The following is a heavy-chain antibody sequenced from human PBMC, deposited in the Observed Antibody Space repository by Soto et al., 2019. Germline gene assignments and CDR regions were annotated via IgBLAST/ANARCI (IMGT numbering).Heavy chain of an antibody. CDR3: ARDKWETGEAAFDI. J-gene: IGHJ3*02. Sequence: SVKVSCKASGGTFSSYAISWVRQAPGQGLEWMGGIIPIFGTANYAQKFQGRVTITADESTSTAYMELSSLRSEDTAVYYCARDKWETGEAAFDICGQGTMVTVS. D-gene: IGHD1-1*01. V-gene: IGHV1-69*13. CDR2: IIPIFGTA. CDR1: GGTFSSYA.